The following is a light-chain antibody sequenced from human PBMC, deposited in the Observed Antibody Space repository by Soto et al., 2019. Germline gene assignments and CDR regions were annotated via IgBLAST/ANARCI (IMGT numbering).Light chain of an antibody. CDR2: GAS. V-gene: IGKV3-20*01. J-gene: IGKJ1*01. CDR3: QQYGSSRWT. Sequence: EIVLTQSPGTLSLSPGERATLSCRASQSVSSSYLAWYQQKPGQAPRLLIYGASSRATGIPDRFSGSGSGTDFTLPISRLEPEDFAVYYCQQYGSSRWTFGQGTKVDNK. CDR1: QSVSSSY.